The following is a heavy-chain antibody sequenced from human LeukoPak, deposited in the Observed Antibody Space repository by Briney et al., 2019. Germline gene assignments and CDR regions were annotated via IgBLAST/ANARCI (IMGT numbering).Heavy chain of an antibody. CDR1: GYTFIGYY. Sequence: ASVKVSCKASGYTFIGYYIHWVRQAPGQGLEWMGWINPNSGGTNYAQNFQGRVTMTRDTSISTAYMELSSLTSDDTAAYYCARGRKMAAAGTESPALFDYWGQGTLVAVSS. D-gene: IGHD6-13*01. CDR2: INPNSGGT. CDR3: ARGRKMAAAGTESPALFDY. J-gene: IGHJ4*02. V-gene: IGHV1-2*02.